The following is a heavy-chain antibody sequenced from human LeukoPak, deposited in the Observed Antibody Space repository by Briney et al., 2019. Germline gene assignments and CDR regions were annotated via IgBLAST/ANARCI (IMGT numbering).Heavy chain of an antibody. J-gene: IGHJ4*02. Sequence: PGGSLRLSCAASGFTFDDYGMSWVRQAPGKGLEWVSGINWNGGSTGYADSVKGRFTISRDNAKNSLYLQMNSLRAEDTALYYCARTTYYYDSSGYYEAPFDYWGQGTLVTVSS. CDR1: GFTFDDYG. D-gene: IGHD3-22*01. V-gene: IGHV3-20*04. CDR3: ARTTYYYDSSGYYEAPFDY. CDR2: INWNGGST.